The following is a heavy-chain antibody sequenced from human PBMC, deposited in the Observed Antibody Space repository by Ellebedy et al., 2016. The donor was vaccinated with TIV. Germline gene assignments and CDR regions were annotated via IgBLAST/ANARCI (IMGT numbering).Heavy chain of an antibody. D-gene: IGHD1-7*01. CDR2: INHSGST. CDR1: GGSFSGYY. CDR3: ASELVGVFDN. J-gene: IGHJ4*02. Sequence: MPSETLSLTCAVYGGSFSGYYWSWIRQPPGKGLEWIGEINHSGSTNYNPSLKRRVTISVDTSKNQFSLTLRSVTAADTAVYYCASELVGVFDNWGRGTQVTVSS. V-gene: IGHV4-34*01.